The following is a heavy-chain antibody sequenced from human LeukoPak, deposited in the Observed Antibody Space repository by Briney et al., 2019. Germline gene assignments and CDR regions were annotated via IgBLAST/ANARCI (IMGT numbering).Heavy chain of an antibody. D-gene: IGHD2-15*01. Sequence: PSETLSLTCTVSGGSISSSTYYWGWLRQPPGKGLEWLGSIYYTGTTYYNPSLKSRVTISVDTSKDQFSLRLSSVTAADTAVYYCARLGCSGGSCNSAWDDYWGQGTLVTVSS. CDR2: IYYTGTT. CDR3: ARLGCSGGSCNSAWDDY. CDR1: GGSISSSTYY. J-gene: IGHJ4*02. V-gene: IGHV4-39*01.